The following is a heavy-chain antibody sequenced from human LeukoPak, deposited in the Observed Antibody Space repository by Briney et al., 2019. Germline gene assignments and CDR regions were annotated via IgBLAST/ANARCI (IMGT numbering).Heavy chain of an antibody. V-gene: IGHV3-74*01. D-gene: IGHD2-15*01. J-gene: IGHJ6*03. CDR1: GFTFSSYW. CDR3: AKDAAYYYYMDV. Sequence: GGSLRLSCAASGFTFSSYWMHWVRQAPGKGLVWVSRINSDGSSTSYADSVKGRFTISRDNAKNTLYLQMNSLRAEDTAVYYCAKDAAYYYYMDVWGKGTTVTVSS. CDR2: INSDGSST.